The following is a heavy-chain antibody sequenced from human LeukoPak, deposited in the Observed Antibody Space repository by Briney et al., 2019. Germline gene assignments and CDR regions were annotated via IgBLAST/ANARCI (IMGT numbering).Heavy chain of an antibody. V-gene: IGHV4-59*01. CDR2: IYYSGST. D-gene: IGHD3-22*01. CDR3: ARGGPNYYDSSGSNNWFDP. J-gene: IGHJ5*02. Sequence: KPSETLSLTCTVSGGSISSYYWSWIRQPPGKGLEWIGYIYYSGSTNYNPSLKSRVTISVDTSKNQFSLKLSSVTAADTAVYYCARGGPNYYDSSGSNNWFDPWGQGTLVTVSS. CDR1: GGSISSYY.